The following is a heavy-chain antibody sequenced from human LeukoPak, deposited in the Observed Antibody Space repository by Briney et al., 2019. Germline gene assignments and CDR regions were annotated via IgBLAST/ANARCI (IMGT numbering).Heavy chain of an antibody. CDR2: ISSSSSYI. CDR1: GFTFSSYS. D-gene: IGHD2-2*01. CDR3: ARDWAEYQLLYYYYYYGMDV. Sequence: GGSLRLSCAASGFTFSSYSMNWVRQAPGKGLEWVSSISSSSSYIYYADSVKGRFTISRDNAKNTLYLQMNSLRAEDTAVYYCARDWAEYQLLYYYYYYGMDVWGQGTTVTVSS. J-gene: IGHJ6*02. V-gene: IGHV3-21*01.